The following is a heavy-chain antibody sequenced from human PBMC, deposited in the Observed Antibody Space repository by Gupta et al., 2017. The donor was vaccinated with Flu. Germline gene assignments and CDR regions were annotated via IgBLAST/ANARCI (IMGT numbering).Heavy chain of an antibody. CDR1: GFTFSSYE. Sequence: EVQLVESGGGLVQPGGSLRLSCAASGFTFSSYEMNWVRQAPGKGLEWVSYISSSGSTIYYADSVKGRFTISRDNAKNSLYLQMNSLRAEDTAVYYCASDLDSSGWSDAFDIWGQGTMVTVSS. V-gene: IGHV3-48*03. D-gene: IGHD6-19*01. J-gene: IGHJ3*02. CDR3: ASDLDSSGWSDAFDI. CDR2: ISSSGSTI.